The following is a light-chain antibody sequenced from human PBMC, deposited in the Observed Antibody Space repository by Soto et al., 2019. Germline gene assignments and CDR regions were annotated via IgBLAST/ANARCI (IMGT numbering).Light chain of an antibody. CDR3: QSYDISLSGWV. J-gene: IGLJ3*02. Sequence: QLVLTQPPSVSGAPGQRVTISCTGSSSNVGAGFDVHWYQHLPGTAPKLLIYGNSNRPSGVPDRFSGSKSGTSASLAITGLQAEDEADYYCQSYDISLSGWVFGGGTQLTVL. CDR2: GNS. CDR1: SSNVGAGFD. V-gene: IGLV1-40*01.